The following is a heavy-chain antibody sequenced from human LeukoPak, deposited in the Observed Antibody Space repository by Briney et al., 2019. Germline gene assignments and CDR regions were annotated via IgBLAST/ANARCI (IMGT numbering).Heavy chain of an antibody. J-gene: IGHJ4*02. CDR2: IKQDGSEK. D-gene: IGHD2-2*01. CDR1: GFTFSSYW. V-gene: IGHV3-7*01. CDR3: AREGYCSSTTCPLPDY. Sequence: GGSLRLSCAASGFTFSSYWMSWVRQAPGKGLEWVANIKQDGSEKYYVDSVKGRFTISRDNSKNTLYLQMNSLRAEDTAVYYCAREGYCSSTTCPLPDYWGQGTLVTASS.